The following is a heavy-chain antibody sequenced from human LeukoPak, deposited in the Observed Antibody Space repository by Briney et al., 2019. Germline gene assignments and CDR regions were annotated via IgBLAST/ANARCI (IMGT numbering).Heavy chain of an antibody. Sequence: GGSLRLSCSASGFTFSRYPMHWVRQAPGKGLGYVSAISGNGGSTYYADSVKGRFTISRDNSKNTLYLQMSSLRTEDTAIYYRVKAQYDFWSGLDYWGQGTLVTVSS. CDR2: ISGNGGST. CDR1: GFTFSRYP. V-gene: IGHV3-64D*09. CDR3: VKAQYDFWSGLDY. J-gene: IGHJ4*02. D-gene: IGHD3-3*01.